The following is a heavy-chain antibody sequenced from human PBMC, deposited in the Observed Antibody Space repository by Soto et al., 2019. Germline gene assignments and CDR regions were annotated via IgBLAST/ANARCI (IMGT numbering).Heavy chain of an antibody. CDR1: GFTFSSYA. CDR3: AKDGALLWFGELLSYYSDY. D-gene: IGHD3-10*01. Sequence: GGSLRLSCAASGFTFSSYAMSWVRQAPGKGLEWVSAISGSGGSTYYADSVKGRFTISRDNSKNTLYLQMNSLRAEDTAVYYCAKDGALLWFGELLSYYSDYRGQATLVPVSS. V-gene: IGHV3-23*01. CDR2: ISGSGGST. J-gene: IGHJ4*02.